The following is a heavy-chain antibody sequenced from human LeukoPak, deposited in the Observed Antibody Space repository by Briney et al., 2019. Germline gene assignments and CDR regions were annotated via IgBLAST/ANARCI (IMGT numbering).Heavy chain of an antibody. D-gene: IGHD2-15*01. Sequence: SETLSLTCTVSGGSISSASYYWGWIRQPPGKGLEWIGSSYYTGTTYYNPSLKSRVTIALDTSKDHFSLKLTSVPAADTAVYYCARQPALGYCSGGTCWFDPWGQGILVTVSS. CDR2: SYYTGTT. J-gene: IGHJ5*02. CDR1: GGSISSASYY. CDR3: ARQPALGYCSGGTCWFDP. V-gene: IGHV4-39*01.